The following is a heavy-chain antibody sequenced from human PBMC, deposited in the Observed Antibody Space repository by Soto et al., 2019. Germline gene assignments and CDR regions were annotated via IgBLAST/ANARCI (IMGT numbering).Heavy chain of an antibody. CDR1: GGSFSGYY. D-gene: IGHD2-8*02. CDR2: INHSGST. V-gene: IGHV4-34*01. J-gene: IGHJ4*02. Sequence: QVQLQQWGAGLLKPSETLSLTCAVYGGSFSGYYWTWIRQPPGTGLEWIGEINHSGSTNYNPSLKSRGTISVDTSKNQFSLKLTSVTAADTAVYYCARDKITGLFDYWGQGTRVTVSS. CDR3: ARDKITGLFDY.